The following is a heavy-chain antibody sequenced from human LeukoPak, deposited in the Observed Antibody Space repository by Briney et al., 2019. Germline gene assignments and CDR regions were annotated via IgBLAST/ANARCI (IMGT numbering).Heavy chain of an antibody. D-gene: IGHD3-9*01. CDR3: ARVGGLRYFDWLLITTATHDPFDS. CDR1: GYTFTRYG. J-gene: IGHJ4*02. Sequence: ASVKVSCKASGYTFTRYGISWVRQAPGQGLEWMGWISAYNGNTNYAQKLQGRVTMTTDTSTSTAYMELRSLRSDDTAVYYCARVGGLRYFDWLLITTATHDPFDSWGQGTLVTVSS. CDR2: ISAYNGNT. V-gene: IGHV1-18*01.